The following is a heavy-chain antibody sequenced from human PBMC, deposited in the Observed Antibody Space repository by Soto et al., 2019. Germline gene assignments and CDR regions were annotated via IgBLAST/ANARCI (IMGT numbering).Heavy chain of an antibody. CDR2: ISPSGTT. D-gene: IGHD3-22*01. J-gene: IGHJ4*02. Sequence: SETLSLTCSLYSGSLSGYYWSWIRQHPGKGLEWIGEISPSGTTDYSPSLKSRVSISVDTSKNQFSLNLTSLTAADTAVYYCARDWGGYYDSSGDYYREYYAVAYWGQGTLVTVSS. CDR3: ARDWGGYYDSSGDYYREYYAVAY. CDR1: SGSLSGYY. V-gene: IGHV4-34*01.